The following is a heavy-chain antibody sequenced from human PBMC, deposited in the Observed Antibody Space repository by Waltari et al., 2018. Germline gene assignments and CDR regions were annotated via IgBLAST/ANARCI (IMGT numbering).Heavy chain of an antibody. CDR3: ARGNTKYGMDV. D-gene: IGHD3-10*01. CDR1: AFNVSRYY. CDR2: LYHAVNT. V-gene: IGHV3-53*01. Sequence: DVQLVESGGHLIQPGVSLRLSCAATAFNVSRYYMKWVRHAPGKGLEWGSILYHAVNTYYADSVKGRFTFSRDNSKNTQYLQMNSLRAEDTAVYYCARGNTKYGMDVWGQGTTVTVSS. J-gene: IGHJ6*02.